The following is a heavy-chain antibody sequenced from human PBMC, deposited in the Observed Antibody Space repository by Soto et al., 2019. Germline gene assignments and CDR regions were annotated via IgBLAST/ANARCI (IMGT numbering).Heavy chain of an antibody. CDR1: GFTLTTYS. V-gene: IGHV3-21*01. J-gene: IGHJ6*02. CDR2: ITSSSSNI. Sequence: PGGSLRLSCEASGFTLTTYSMHWLRQASGKGLEWVSSITSSSSNIHYAASVKGRFTISRDNARNSLYLQMNSLRAEDTAVYYCVRERGLSSFYGMDVWGQGTTVTVSS. CDR3: VRERGLSSFYGMDV. D-gene: IGHD3-10*01.